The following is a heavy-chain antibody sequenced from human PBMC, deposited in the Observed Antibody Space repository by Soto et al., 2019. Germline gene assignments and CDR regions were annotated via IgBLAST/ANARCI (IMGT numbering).Heavy chain of an antibody. Sequence: SETLSLTCAVYGGSFSGYYWSWIRQPPGKGLEWIGEINHSGSTNYNPSLKSRVTISVDTSKNQFSLKLSSVTAADTAVYYCARGLRYFDWLLYHGYYYGMDVWGQGTTGTVSS. D-gene: IGHD3-9*01. CDR2: INHSGST. CDR1: GGSFSGYY. CDR3: ARGLRYFDWLLYHGYYYGMDV. J-gene: IGHJ6*02. V-gene: IGHV4-34*01.